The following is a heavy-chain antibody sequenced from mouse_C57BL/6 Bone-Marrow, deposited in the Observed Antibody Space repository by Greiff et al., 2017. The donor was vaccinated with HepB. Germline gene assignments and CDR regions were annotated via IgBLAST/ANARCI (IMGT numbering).Heavy chain of an antibody. CDR3: ARRDSNYVYYFDY. CDR2: INPYNGGT. D-gene: IGHD2-5*01. Sequence: EVKLQQSGPVLVKPGASVKMSCKASGYTFTDYYMNWVKQSHGKSLEWIGVINPYNGGTSYNQKFKGKATLTVDKSSSTAYMELNSLTSEDSAVYYCARRDSNYVYYFDYWGQGTTLTVSS. V-gene: IGHV1-19*01. CDR1: GYTFTDYY. J-gene: IGHJ2*01.